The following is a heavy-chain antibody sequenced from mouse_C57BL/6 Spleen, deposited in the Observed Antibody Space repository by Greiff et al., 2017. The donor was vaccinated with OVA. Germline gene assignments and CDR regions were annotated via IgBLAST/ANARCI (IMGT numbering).Heavy chain of an antibody. CDR3: ARGGEGYFDV. J-gene: IGHJ1*03. CDR2: IYPGSGNT. CDR1: GYTFTDYY. V-gene: IGHV1-76*01. Sequence: VQLVESGAELVRPGASVKLSCKASGYTFTDYYINWVKQRPGQGLEWIARIYPGSGNTYYNEKFKGKATLTAEKSSSTAYMQLSSLTSEDSAVYFCARGGEGYFDVWGTGTTVTVSS.